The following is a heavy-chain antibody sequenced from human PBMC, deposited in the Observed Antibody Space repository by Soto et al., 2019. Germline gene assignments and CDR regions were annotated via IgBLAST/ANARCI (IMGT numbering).Heavy chain of an antibody. D-gene: IGHD3-22*01. CDR2: ISGSGGST. CDR3: AKDYYDSSGVYFFDY. J-gene: IGHJ4*02. V-gene: IGHV3-23*01. Sequence: PGGSLRLSCAASGFTFSNYAMSWVRQAPGKGLEWVSGISGSGGSTYYADSVKGRFTISRDNSKNTLYLQMNSLRAEGTAVYYCAKDYYDSSGVYFFDYWGQGTLVTVSS. CDR1: GFTFSNYA.